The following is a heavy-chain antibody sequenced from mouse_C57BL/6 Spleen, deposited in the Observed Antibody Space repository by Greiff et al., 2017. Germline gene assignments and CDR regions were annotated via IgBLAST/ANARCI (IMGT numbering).Heavy chain of an antibody. J-gene: IGHJ4*01. CDR1: GYAFSSSW. V-gene: IGHV1-82*01. Sequence: VMLVESGPELVKPGASVKISCKASGYAFSSSWMNWVKQRPGQGLEWIGRIYPGVGDTYYNGKFKGKDTLTADTSSSTAYMQLSSLTAGDSAVYFYASYARDYWGQGTSVTVSS. CDR3: ASYARDY. CDR2: IYPGVGDT.